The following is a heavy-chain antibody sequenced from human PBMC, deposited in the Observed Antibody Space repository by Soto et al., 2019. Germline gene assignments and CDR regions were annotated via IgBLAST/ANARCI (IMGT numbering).Heavy chain of an antibody. CDR3: ARDYYGSGIPAY. D-gene: IGHD3-10*01. Sequence: ASVKVSCKASGGTFSSYAISWVRQAPGQGLEWMGGIIPIFGTASYAQKFQGRVTITADESTSTAYMELSSLRSEDTAVYYCARDYYGSGIPAYWGQGTLVTVSS. V-gene: IGHV1-69*13. CDR2: IIPIFGTA. J-gene: IGHJ4*02. CDR1: GGTFSSYA.